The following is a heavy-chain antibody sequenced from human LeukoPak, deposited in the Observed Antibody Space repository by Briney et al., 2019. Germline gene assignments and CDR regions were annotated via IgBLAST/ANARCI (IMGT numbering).Heavy chain of an antibody. V-gene: IGHV3-11*03. CDR1: GVTVSSNY. CDR2: ISSFSNFR. CDR3: ARPTIAAAGNFEY. J-gene: IGHJ4*02. Sequence: GGSLRLSCAASGVTVSSNYMNWVRQAPGKGLEWVSHISSFSNFRSYADSVKGRFTISRDNAKNSLYLQVNSLRAEDTAVYYCARPTIAAAGNFEYWGQGTLVTVSS. D-gene: IGHD6-13*01.